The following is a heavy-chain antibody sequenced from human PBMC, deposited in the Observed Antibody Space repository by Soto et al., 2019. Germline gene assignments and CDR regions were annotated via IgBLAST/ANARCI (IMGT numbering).Heavy chain of an antibody. D-gene: IGHD3-10*01. CDR3: ATSYGSGSRPFDS. CDR2: IIPMVGMS. J-gene: IGHJ4*02. V-gene: IGHV1-69*02. Sequence: QVQLVQSGAEVKKPGSAMKVSCKTSKVTFNFYTFSWVRQAPGQGLEWMGRIIPMVGMSNYAQKFQGRVTIIADRSTNTTYMQLSSLRSEYTALYYCATSYGSGSRPFDSWGQGTPVTVSS. CDR1: KVTFNFYT.